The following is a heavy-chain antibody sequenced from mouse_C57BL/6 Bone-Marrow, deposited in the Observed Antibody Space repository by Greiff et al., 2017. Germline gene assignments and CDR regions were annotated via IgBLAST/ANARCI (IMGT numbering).Heavy chain of an antibody. D-gene: IGHD1-1*01. Sequence: EVQLQQSGTVLARPGASVKMSCKTSGYTFTSYWMHWVNQRPGQGLEWIGALYPGNSDTSYHQKFKGKAKLTAATSASPAYMELSSLTKEDSAVYYCTRSHYYGISYLYYDYWDQGTTLTVSS. CDR1: GYTFTSYW. J-gene: IGHJ2*01. CDR3: TRSHYYGISYLYYDY. V-gene: IGHV1-5*01. CDR2: LYPGNSDT.